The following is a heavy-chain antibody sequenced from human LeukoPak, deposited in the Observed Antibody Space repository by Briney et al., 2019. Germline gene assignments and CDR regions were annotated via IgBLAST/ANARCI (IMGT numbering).Heavy chain of an antibody. CDR1: GGSISSSSYY. CDR2: IYYSGST. CDR3: AWLFWSGYRMENWFDP. J-gene: IGHJ5*02. V-gene: IGHV4-39*01. Sequence: PSETLSLTCTVSGGSISSSSYYWGWIRQPPGKGLEWIGSIYYSGSTYYNPSLKSRVTISVDTSKNQFSLKLSSVTAADTAVYYCAWLFWSGYRMENWFDPWGQGTLVTVSS. D-gene: IGHD3-3*01.